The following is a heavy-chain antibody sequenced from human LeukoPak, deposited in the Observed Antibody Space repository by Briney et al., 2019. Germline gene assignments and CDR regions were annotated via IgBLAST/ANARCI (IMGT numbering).Heavy chain of an antibody. CDR3: AREVYSNYRAIDY. CDR2: INPNSGGT. Sequence: GASVTLSCKASGYTFTGYYMHWVRQALGQGLVWMGWINPNSGGTNYAQKFQGRVTMTRDTSISTAYMELSRLRSDDTAVYYCAREVYSNYRAIDYWGQGTLVTVSS. J-gene: IGHJ4*02. D-gene: IGHD4-11*01. V-gene: IGHV1-2*02. CDR1: GYTFTGYY.